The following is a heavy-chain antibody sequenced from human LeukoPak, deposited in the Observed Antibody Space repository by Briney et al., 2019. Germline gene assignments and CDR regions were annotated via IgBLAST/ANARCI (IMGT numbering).Heavy chain of an antibody. CDR2: ISSKGHST. J-gene: IGHJ2*01. CDR3: ARGSHYDSSGFTLFDL. CDR1: GFTFSSFV. D-gene: IGHD3-22*01. V-gene: IGHV3-64*04. Sequence: HPGGSLRLSCSASGFTFSSFVMHWVRQAPGKGLEYVSAISSKGHSTYYADSVKGRFTISRDNSKNTVYLQMNSLRAEDTAVYYCARGSHYDSSGFTLFDLWGRGTLVTVSS.